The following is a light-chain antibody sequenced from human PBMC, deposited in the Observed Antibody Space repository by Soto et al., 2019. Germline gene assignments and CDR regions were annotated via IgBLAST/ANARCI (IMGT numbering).Light chain of an antibody. CDR3: QQYGTSPRT. V-gene: IGKV3-20*01. Sequence: EIVLTQSPATLSLSPGARASLSCRASQSVSNSYLAWYQQKPGQAPRLLIFGASNTATGIPDRFSGSGSGTDSTITISRLEPEDFAVYYGQQYGTSPRTFGQGTKLEIK. J-gene: IGKJ2*01. CDR2: GAS. CDR1: QSVSNSY.